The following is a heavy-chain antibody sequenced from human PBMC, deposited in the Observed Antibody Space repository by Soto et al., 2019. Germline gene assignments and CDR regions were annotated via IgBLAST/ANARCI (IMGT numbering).Heavy chain of an antibody. CDR1: GYTFTGYA. J-gene: IGHJ4*02. CDR3: ARAVTVPADFDY. Sequence: QVQLVQSGAEEKKPGASVKVSCKASGYTFTGYAMHWVRQAPGQRLEWMGWINAGNGNTKYSQKFQGRVTLTRDTSGSTAYMELSSLRSEDTAVYYCARAVTVPADFDYWGQGTLVTVSS. CDR2: INAGNGNT. D-gene: IGHD6-19*01. V-gene: IGHV1-3*05.